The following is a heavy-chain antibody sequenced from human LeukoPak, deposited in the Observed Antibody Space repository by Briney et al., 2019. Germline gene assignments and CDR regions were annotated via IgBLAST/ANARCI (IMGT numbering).Heavy chain of an antibody. V-gene: IGHV1-2*06. J-gene: IGHJ4*02. CDR3: ARDQGSLTRSWYTGY. D-gene: IGHD6-13*01. CDR2: INPYSGDT. Sequence: ASVKASCKASGYTFTGYHIHWVRQAPGQGLEWMVRINPYSGDTNFAQKFQGRVTMTRDTSITTAYMDLSSLTPDDTAVYFCARDQGSLTRSWYTGYWGQGTQVTVSS. CDR1: GYTFTGYH.